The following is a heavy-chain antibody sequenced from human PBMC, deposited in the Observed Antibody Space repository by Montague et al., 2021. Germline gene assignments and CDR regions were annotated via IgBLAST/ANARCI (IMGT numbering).Heavy chain of an antibody. CDR2: ITLDGSST. J-gene: IGHJ3*02. D-gene: IGHD6-13*01. V-gene: IGHV3-74*01. CDR1: GFSFSSYW. Sequence: SLRLSCAASGFSFSSYWMHWVRQAPGKGLLWVSRITLDGSSTTFADSVKGRFTTSRDNAKATLYLQMYSLRVEDTAVYYCARNLASAAPGAFDIWGQGTMVTVSS. CDR3: ARNLASAAPGAFDI.